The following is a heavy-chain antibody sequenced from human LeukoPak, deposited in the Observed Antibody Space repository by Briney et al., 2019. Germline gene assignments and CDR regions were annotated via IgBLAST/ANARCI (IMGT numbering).Heavy chain of an antibody. CDR1: GFTFSGSA. D-gene: IGHD5-12*01. CDR3: TGGYSGYDYYDYMDV. J-gene: IGHJ6*03. V-gene: IGHV3-73*01. CDR2: IRSKANSYAT. Sequence: PGGSLRLSCAASGFTFSGSAMHWVRQASGKGLEWVGRIRSKANSYATAYAASVKGRFTISRDDSKNTAYLQMNSLKTEDTAVYYCTGGYSGYDYYDYMDVWGKGTTVTVSS.